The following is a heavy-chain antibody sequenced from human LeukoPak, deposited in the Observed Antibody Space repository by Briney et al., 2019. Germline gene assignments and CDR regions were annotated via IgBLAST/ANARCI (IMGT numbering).Heavy chain of an antibody. D-gene: IGHD3-22*01. CDR1: GFTFSSYS. J-gene: IGHJ6*02. V-gene: IGHV3-21*01. Sequence: GGSLRLSCAASGFTFSSYSMNWVRQAPGKGLEWVSSISSSSSYIYYADSVKGRFTISRDNAKNSLYLQMNSLRAEDTAVYYCARSMIYDSSGFSSGEAYYSYGMDVWGQGTTVTVSS. CDR3: ARSMIYDSSGFSSGEAYYSYGMDV. CDR2: ISSSSSYI.